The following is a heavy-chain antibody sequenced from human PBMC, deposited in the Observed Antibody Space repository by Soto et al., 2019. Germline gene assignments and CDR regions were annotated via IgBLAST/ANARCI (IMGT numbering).Heavy chain of an antibody. J-gene: IGHJ4*02. CDR3: AREEGIAARPVYFDY. CDR2: IIPILGIT. Sequence: AASVKVSCKASGGTFSSYTISWVRQAPGQGLEWMGRIIPILGITNYAQKFQGRVTITADKSTSTAYMELSSLRSEDTAVYYCAREEGIAARPVYFDYWGQGTLVTVSS. V-gene: IGHV1-69*04. CDR1: GGTFSSYT. D-gene: IGHD6-6*01.